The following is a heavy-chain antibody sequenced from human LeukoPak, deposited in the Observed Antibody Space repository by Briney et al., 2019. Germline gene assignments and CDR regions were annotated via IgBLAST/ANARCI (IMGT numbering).Heavy chain of an antibody. CDR2: IIPIFVTA. V-gene: IGHV1-69*06. CDR3: ARMVRGVFSVSFDY. Sequence: SVKVSCKASGGTFSSYAISWVRQAPGQGLEWMGGIIPIFVTANYAQKFQGRVTITADKSTSTAYMELSSLRSEDTAVYYCARMVRGVFSVSFDYWGQGTLVSVSS. J-gene: IGHJ4*02. CDR1: GGTFSSYA. D-gene: IGHD3-10*01.